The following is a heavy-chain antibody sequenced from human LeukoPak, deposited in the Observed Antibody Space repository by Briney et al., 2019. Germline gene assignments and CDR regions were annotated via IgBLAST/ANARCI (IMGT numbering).Heavy chain of an antibody. V-gene: IGHV3-30-3*01. CDR1: GFTFSSYA. CDR3: ARDGVVLGGSTDY. J-gene: IGHJ4*02. CDR2: ISYDGSNK. D-gene: IGHD3-16*01. Sequence: GGSLRLSCAASGFTFSSYAMHWVRQAPGKGLEWVAVISYDGSNKYYADSVKGRFTISRDNSKNTLYLQMNSLRAEDTAVYYCARDGVVLGGSTDYWGQGTLVTVSS.